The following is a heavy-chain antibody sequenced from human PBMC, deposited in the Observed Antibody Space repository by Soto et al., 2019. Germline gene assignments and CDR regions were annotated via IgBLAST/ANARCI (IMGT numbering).Heavy chain of an antibody. CDR1: GYTFTAYY. CDR2: ISPNSGGT. J-gene: IGHJ4*02. D-gene: IGHD5-12*01. Sequence: AGSVKVSCKASGYTFTAYYIHWVRQAPGQGLEWMGWISPNSGGTNYAQKFQGRLTMTRDTSITTVYMELRRLTSDDTALYYCAKDSMSGYDYHSFDFWGQGALVTVSS. CDR3: AKDSMSGYDYHSFDF. V-gene: IGHV1-2*02.